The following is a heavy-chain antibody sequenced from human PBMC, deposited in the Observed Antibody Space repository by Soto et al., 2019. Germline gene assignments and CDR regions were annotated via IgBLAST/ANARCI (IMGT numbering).Heavy chain of an antibody. V-gene: IGHV1-69*12. Sequence: QVQLVQSGAEVKKPGSSVKVSCKASGGTFSSYAISWVRQAPGQGLEWMGGIIPIFGTANYAQKFQGRVTITADESTSTAYMELSSLRSEDTAVYYCARGDRITIFGVVTNNWFDPWGQGTLVTVSS. D-gene: IGHD3-3*01. J-gene: IGHJ5*02. CDR2: IIPIFGTA. CDR1: GGTFSSYA. CDR3: ARGDRITIFGVVTNNWFDP.